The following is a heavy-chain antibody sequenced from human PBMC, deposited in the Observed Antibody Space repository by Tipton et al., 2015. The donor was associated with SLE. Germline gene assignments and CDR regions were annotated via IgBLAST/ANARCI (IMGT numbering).Heavy chain of an antibody. CDR3: ARDSAYTAASDS. CDR1: RFSVSAYH. CDR2: IYLGGRT. D-gene: IGHD5-18*01. J-gene: IGHJ4*02. Sequence: SLRLSCTASRFSVSAYHMTWVRQAPGKGLEWVSVIYLGGRTDYAESVKGRFTLSRDSSENTLYLQMNRLRVEDTALYYCARDSAYTAASDSWGRGTLVTVSS. V-gene: IGHV3-53*01.